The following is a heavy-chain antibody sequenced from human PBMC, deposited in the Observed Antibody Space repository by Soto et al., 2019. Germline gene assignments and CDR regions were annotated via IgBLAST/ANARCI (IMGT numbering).Heavy chain of an antibody. Sequence: RLSCAASGFTFSNAWMSWVRQAPGKGLEWVGRIKSKTDGGTTDYAAPVKGRFTISRDDSKNTLYLQMNSLKTEDTAVYYCTTARGYYDSSGYPHWGQGTLVTVSS. CDR1: GFTFSNAW. D-gene: IGHD3-22*01. J-gene: IGHJ4*02. CDR3: TTARGYYDSSGYPH. V-gene: IGHV3-15*01. CDR2: IKSKTDGGTT.